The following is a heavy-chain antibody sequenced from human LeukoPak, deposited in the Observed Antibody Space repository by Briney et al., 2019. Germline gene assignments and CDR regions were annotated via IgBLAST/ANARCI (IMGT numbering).Heavy chain of an antibody. CDR1: GFTFSSYA. D-gene: IGHD4-17*01. CDR2: ISYDGSNK. CDR3: ARDYGAEGYFDY. Sequence: PGGSLRLSCAASGFTFSSYAMHWVRQAPGKGLEWVAVISYDGSNKYYADSVKGRFTISRDNAKNSLYLQMNSLRAEDTAVYYCARDYGAEGYFDYWGQGTLVTVSS. V-gene: IGHV3-30-3*01. J-gene: IGHJ4*02.